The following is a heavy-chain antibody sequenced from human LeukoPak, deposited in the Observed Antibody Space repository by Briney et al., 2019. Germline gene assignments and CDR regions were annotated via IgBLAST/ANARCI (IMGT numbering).Heavy chain of an antibody. D-gene: IGHD1-1*01. J-gene: IGHJ4*02. CDR2: ISYDGSNK. CDR3: AKLADKDTDANRPFDS. CDR1: GFTFSSYA. V-gene: IGHV3-30*07. Sequence: PGGSLRLSCAASGFTFSSYAMHWVRQAPGKGLEWVAVISYDGSNKYYADSVRGRFTVSRDYSTNTLYLQMTTLRAEDTALYFCAKLADKDTDANRPFDSWGRGTLVTVSS.